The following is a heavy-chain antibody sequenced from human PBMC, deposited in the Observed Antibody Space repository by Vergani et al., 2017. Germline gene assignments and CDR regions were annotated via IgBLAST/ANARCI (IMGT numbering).Heavy chain of an antibody. J-gene: IGHJ6*03. CDR1: GFTFNQYG. CDR3: ARREPIIAAAGTIPPRYYYYMGV. V-gene: IGHV3-33*01. Sequence: QVQLVESGGGVVQPGRSLRLSCAASGFTFNQYGMHWVRQAPGKGLEWVAVTWYDGNNKQYADSVKGRFTISRDNSKSTMYLQMNSMRAEDTAVYYCARREPIIAAAGTIPPRYYYYMGVWGKGTTVTVSS. D-gene: IGHD6-13*01. CDR2: TWYDGNNK.